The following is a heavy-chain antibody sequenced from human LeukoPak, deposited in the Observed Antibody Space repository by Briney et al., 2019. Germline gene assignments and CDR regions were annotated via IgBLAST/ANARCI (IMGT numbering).Heavy chain of an antibody. CDR1: GGSISSHY. Sequence: SETLSLTCTVSGGSISSHYWSWIRQPPGKGLEWIGYIYYSGTTNYNPSLKSRVTISVDTSKNQFSLKLSSVTAADTAVYYCARGVYIAAAQYGYWGQGTLVTVSP. CDR2: IYYSGTT. V-gene: IGHV4-59*11. J-gene: IGHJ4*02. CDR3: ARGVYIAAAQYGY. D-gene: IGHD6-13*01.